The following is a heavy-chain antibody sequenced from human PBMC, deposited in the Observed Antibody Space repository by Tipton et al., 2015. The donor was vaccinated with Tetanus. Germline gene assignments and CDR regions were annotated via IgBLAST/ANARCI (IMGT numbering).Heavy chain of an antibody. D-gene: IGHD3-3*01. V-gene: IGHV4-39*01. CDR2: IYYSGST. CDR1: GGSISSSSYY. J-gene: IGHJ4*02. CDR3: ARTYDFWSGYYNY. Sequence: TLSLTCTVSGGSISSSSYYWGWIRQPPGKGLEWIGSIYYSGSTYYNPSLKSRVTISVDTSKNQFSLKLSSVTAADTAVYYCARTYDFWSGYYNYWGQGTLVTVSS.